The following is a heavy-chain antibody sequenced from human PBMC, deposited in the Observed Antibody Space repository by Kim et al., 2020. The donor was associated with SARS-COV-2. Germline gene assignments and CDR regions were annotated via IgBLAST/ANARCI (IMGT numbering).Heavy chain of an antibody. Sequence: YADSGKGRFTISRDNSKNTLYLQMNSLRAEDTAVYYCAKGSLVGATPFDYWGQGTLVTVSS. CDR3: AKGSLVGATPFDY. D-gene: IGHD1-26*01. V-gene: IGHV3-30*02. J-gene: IGHJ4*02.